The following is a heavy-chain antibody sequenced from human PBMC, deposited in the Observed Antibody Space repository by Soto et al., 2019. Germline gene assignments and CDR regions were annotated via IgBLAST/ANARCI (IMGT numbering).Heavy chain of an antibody. Sequence: QVQLVESGGGLVKPGGSLRLSCAASGFTFSDYYMIWIRQAPGKGLEWLSYISRSGGTIYYADSVKGRFTIPRDNAKNSLYPEMNSLRAEDTAVYYCARDADRVSGSFDYWGQGTLVTVSS. CDR2: ISRSGGTI. D-gene: IGHD5-12*01. CDR1: GFTFSDYY. J-gene: IGHJ4*02. CDR3: ARDADRVSGSFDY. V-gene: IGHV3-11*01.